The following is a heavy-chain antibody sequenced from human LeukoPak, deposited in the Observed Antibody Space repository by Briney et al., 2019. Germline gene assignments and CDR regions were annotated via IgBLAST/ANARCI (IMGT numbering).Heavy chain of an antibody. CDR1: GGSISSGGYY. CDR3: ARQPRREMAMQVAINYFDY. J-gene: IGHJ4*02. V-gene: IGHV4-39*01. Sequence: SQTLSLTCTVSGGSISSGGYYWSWIRQPPGKGLEWIGEINHSGSTNYNPSLKSRVTISVDTSKNQFSLKLSSVTAADTAVYYCARQPRREMAMQVAINYFDYWGQGTLVTVSS. CDR2: INHSGST. D-gene: IGHD5-24*01.